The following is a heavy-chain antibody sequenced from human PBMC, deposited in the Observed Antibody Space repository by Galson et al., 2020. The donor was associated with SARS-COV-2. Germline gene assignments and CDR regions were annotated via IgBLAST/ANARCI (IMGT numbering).Heavy chain of an antibody. CDR3: ARGTFLGYCSGGSCYSAIYYYYYGMDV. CDR1: GGSFSGYY. CDR2: INHSGST. V-gene: IGHV4-34*01. D-gene: IGHD2-15*01. J-gene: IGHJ6*02. Sequence: SETLSLTCAVYGGSFSGYYWSWIRQPPGKGLEWIGEINHSGSTNYNPSLKSRVTISVDTSKNQFSLKLSSVTAADTAVYYCARGTFLGYCSGGSCYSAIYYYYYGMDVWGQGTTVTVSS.